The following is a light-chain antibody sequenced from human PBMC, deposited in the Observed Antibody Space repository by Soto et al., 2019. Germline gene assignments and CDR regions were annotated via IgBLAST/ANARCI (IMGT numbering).Light chain of an antibody. CDR1: QSVSSN. CDR2: GAS. Sequence: EIVMTQSPATLSVSPGERATLSCGASQSVSSNLAWYQHKPGQAPRLLIYGASTRATGIPATVSGSGSGTEFTLSISSLQSEDFAVFYCQQYNNGRTVGGGTSVEIK. J-gene: IGKJ4*01. V-gene: IGKV3-15*01. CDR3: QQYNNGRT.